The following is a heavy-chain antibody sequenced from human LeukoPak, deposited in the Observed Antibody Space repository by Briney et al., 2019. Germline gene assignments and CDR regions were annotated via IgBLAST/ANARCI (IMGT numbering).Heavy chain of an antibody. V-gene: IGHV1-46*01. CDR1: GYTFTSYG. CDR3: ARTAARRFDY. CDR2: INPTGGST. D-gene: IGHD6-6*01. J-gene: IGHJ4*02. Sequence: ASVKVSCKASGYTFTSYGISWVRQAPGQGLEWMGIINPTGGSTTYAQKFQGRVTMTRDTSTSTVYMELSSLRSDDTAVYYCARTAARRFDYWGQGTLVTVSS.